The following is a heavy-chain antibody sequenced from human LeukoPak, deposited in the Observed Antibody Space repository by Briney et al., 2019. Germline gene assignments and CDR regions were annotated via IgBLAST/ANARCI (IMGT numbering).Heavy chain of an antibody. CDR3: TRAAVVVVVGPLGFEY. V-gene: IGHV4-34*01. Sequence: SETLSLTCAVYGGSFSGYFWSWIRQPPGKGLECIGEINHNGNTNYSPFLKSRVTISVDTSKNQFSLKVASVTAADTAVYYCTRAAVVVVVGPLGFEYWGQGALVTVSP. J-gene: IGHJ4*02. D-gene: IGHD2-2*01. CDR1: GGSFSGYF. CDR2: INHNGNT.